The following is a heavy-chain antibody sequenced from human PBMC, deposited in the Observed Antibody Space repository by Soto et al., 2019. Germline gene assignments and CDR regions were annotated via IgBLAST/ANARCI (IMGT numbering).Heavy chain of an antibody. V-gene: IGHV1-69*01. CDR2: IIPIFGTI. CDR3: ARGRAKAHFYYGMDV. CDR1: GGTFSGYG. J-gene: IGHJ6*02. Sequence: QVRMVQSGAEVKKPGSSLKVSCKASGGTFSGYGISWVRQAPGQGLEWMGGIIPIFGTINYAQKFRDRVTNSEDEPTSTVYMDLSSLRSEDTAIYYCARGRAKAHFYYGMDVWGQGTAVTVSS.